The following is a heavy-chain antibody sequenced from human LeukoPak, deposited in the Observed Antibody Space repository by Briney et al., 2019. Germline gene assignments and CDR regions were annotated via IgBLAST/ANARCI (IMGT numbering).Heavy chain of an antibody. CDR2: ISSSNSYI. Sequence: GGSLRLSCAASGFTFSSYSMNWVRQAPGKGLEWVSSISSSNSYIYYADSVKGRFTISRDNAKNSLYLQMNSLRAEDTAVYYCARDDSLTYYYDSSGYYSWGQGTLVTVSS. CDR1: GFTFSSYS. D-gene: IGHD3-22*01. V-gene: IGHV3-21*01. CDR3: ARDDSLTYYYDSSGYYS. J-gene: IGHJ4*02.